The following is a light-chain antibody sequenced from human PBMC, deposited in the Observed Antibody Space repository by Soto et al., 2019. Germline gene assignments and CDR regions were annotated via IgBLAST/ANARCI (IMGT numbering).Light chain of an antibody. J-gene: IGKJ5*01. Sequence: DIQMTQSPSSVSASIGDRVTITCRASQSLSSHLAWYQQKAGKAPKLLIYGVSNLQSGVPSSFSGSESGTEFTLTISSLQPEDFATYYCQQANSFPLTFGQGTRLEIK. CDR1: QSLSSH. V-gene: IGKV1-12*01. CDR2: GVS. CDR3: QQANSFPLT.